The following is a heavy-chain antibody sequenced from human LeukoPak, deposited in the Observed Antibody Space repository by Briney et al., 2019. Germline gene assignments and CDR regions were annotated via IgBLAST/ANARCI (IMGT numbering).Heavy chain of an antibody. Sequence: PGGSLRLSCAASGFTVSSYYMSWVRQAPGKGLDWVSVIYSGGSAYYADSVKGRFPISRDNSKNTLYLQINSLRAEDTAVYYCARDLGRGYSNYWGQGTLVTVSS. D-gene: IGHD3-16*01. CDR3: ARDLGRGYSNY. CDR2: IYSGGSA. V-gene: IGHV3-66*01. J-gene: IGHJ4*02. CDR1: GFTVSSYY.